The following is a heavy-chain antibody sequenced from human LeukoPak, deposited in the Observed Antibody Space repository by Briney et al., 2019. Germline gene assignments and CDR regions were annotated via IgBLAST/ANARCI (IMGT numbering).Heavy chain of an antibody. CDR1: GFTSSSYE. D-gene: IGHD6-19*01. Sequence: GGSLRLSCAASGFTSSSYEMNWVRQAPGKGLEWVANIKQDGSEIYYVASVKGRFTISRDNAKNSLYLQMNSLRAEDTAVYYCARIAVAAFDYWGQGTLVTVSS. CDR3: ARIAVAAFDY. J-gene: IGHJ4*02. V-gene: IGHV3-7*03. CDR2: IKQDGSEI.